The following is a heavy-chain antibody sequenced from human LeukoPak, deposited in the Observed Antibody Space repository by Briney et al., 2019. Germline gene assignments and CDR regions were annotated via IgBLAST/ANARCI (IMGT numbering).Heavy chain of an antibody. V-gene: IGHV3-7*01. CDR1: GFTFSSYW. CDR3: ARGNGNINALDY. J-gene: IGHJ4*02. Sequence: GGSLRLSCAASGFTFSSYWMSWVRQAPGKGLEWVANIKQDGSEKYYVDSVKGRFTISRDNSKNTVYLQMNSLRAEDTAVYYCARGNGNINALDYWGQGTLVTVSS. D-gene: IGHD5-24*01. CDR2: IKQDGSEK.